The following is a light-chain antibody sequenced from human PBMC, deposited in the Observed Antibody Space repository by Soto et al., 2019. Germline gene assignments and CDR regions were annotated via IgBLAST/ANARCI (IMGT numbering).Light chain of an antibody. CDR2: GAS. Sequence: EIALAQSPATLSLSPGERATLSCRASQSVSSSYLAWYQQKPGQAPRLLIYGASSRATGIPGRFSGSGSGTDFTLTISRLEPEDFALYYCQQYGSSPHFGQGTRLEIK. V-gene: IGKV3-20*01. J-gene: IGKJ5*01. CDR1: QSVSSSY. CDR3: QQYGSSPH.